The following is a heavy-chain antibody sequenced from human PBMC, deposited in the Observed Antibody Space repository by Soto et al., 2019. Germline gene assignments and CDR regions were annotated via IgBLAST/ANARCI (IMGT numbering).Heavy chain of an antibody. CDR3: ARGRATMMTGHYYYYYMDV. D-gene: IGHD5-12*01. CDR2: INPNSGGT. V-gene: IGHV1-2*04. Sequence: ASVKVSCKASVYTFTGYYMHWVRQAPGQGLEWMGWINPNSGGTNYAQKFQGWVTMTRDTSISTAYMELSRLRSDDTAVYYCARGRATMMTGHYYYYYMDVWGKGTTVTVSS. CDR1: VYTFTGYY. J-gene: IGHJ6*03.